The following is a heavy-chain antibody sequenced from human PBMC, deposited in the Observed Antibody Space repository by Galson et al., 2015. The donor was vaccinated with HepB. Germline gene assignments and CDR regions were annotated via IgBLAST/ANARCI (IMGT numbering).Heavy chain of an antibody. Sequence: SVKVSCKASGYSFSSHDINWVRQATGQGLEWMGWMNPESGNTGYEQKFQGRVTMTRDTSRSTAYMELSSLKSEDTGVYYCARRLAARRGGNWLDPWGQGTLVTVSA. J-gene: IGHJ5*02. CDR1: GYSFSSHD. V-gene: IGHV1-8*01. CDR3: ARRLAARRGGNWLDP. D-gene: IGHD6-6*01. CDR2: MNPESGNT.